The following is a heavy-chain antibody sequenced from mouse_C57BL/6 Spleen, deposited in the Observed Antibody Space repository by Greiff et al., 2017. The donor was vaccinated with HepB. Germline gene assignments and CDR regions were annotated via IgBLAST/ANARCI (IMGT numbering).Heavy chain of an antibody. CDR1: GYTFTSYW. CDR2: INPNNGGT. D-gene: IGHD6-5*01. V-gene: IGHV1-53*01. Sequence: QVQLKQPGTELVKPGASVKLSCKASGYTFTSYWMHWVKQRPGQGLEWIGNINPNNGGTSYNQKFKGKATLTVNKSSSTAYMELRSLTSEDSAVYYCARSYASYAMDYWGQGTSVTVSS. J-gene: IGHJ4*01. CDR3: ARSYASYAMDY.